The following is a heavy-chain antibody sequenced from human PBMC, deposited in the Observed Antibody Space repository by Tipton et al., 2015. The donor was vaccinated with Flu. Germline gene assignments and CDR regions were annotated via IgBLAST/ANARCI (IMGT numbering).Heavy chain of an antibody. CDR2: IYYSGST. D-gene: IGHD3-10*01. CDR1: GGSISSSSYY. CDR3: ARVPRGPYYGMDV. Sequence: TLSLTCTVSGGSISSSSYYWGWIRQPPGKGLEWIGSIYYSGSTYYNPSLKSRVTISVDTSKNQLTLKLSSVTAADTAVYYCARVPRGPYYGMDVWGQGTTVTVSS. J-gene: IGHJ6*02. V-gene: IGHV4-39*06.